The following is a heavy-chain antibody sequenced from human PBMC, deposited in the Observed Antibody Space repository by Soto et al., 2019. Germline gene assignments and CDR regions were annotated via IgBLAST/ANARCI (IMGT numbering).Heavy chain of an antibody. D-gene: IGHD3-3*01. CDR2: NSSNRSYT. J-gene: IGHJ6*02. CDR3: ARGYYDFWRGYYGMDV. V-gene: IGHV3-21*01. Sequence: KPGGSLRLSCAVSGFTFSSYSMNWVRQAPGKGMEWVSSNSSNRSYTHNAHSVKGRSTISRDNAKNSLYLQMNSLRAAETAVYYCARGYYDFWRGYYGMDVWGQGTTVTVSS. CDR1: GFTFSSYS.